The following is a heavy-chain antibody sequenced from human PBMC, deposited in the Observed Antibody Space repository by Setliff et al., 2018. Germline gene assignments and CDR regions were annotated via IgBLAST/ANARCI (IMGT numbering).Heavy chain of an antibody. CDR1: GFTFTDYG. D-gene: IGHD1-1*01. CDR2: ITPIFETA. J-gene: IGHJ6*02. V-gene: IGHV1-69*06. CDR3: ARDSVTLGQLERRGGFRYYDMDV. Sequence: SVKVSCKSSGFTFTDYGITWVRQVPGQGLEWVGGITPIFETAHYAQKFQDRVTITADKSTSTVYMELNSLISEDTAVYLCARDSVTLGQLERRGGFRYYDMDVWGQGTTVTVSS.